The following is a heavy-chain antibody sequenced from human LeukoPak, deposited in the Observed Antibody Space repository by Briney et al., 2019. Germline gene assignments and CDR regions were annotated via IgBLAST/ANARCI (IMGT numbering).Heavy chain of an antibody. J-gene: IGHJ2*01. Sequence: GGSLRLSCAASGFSFSTYSMNWVRQAPGKGLEWVSSISSSSSYIYYAGSVKGRFTISRDNAKNSLYLQMNSLRAEDTAVYYCARDLYCGGDCSLGYFDLWGRGTLVTVSS. CDR3: ARDLYCGGDCSLGYFDL. CDR2: ISSSSSYI. D-gene: IGHD2-21*02. V-gene: IGHV3-21*06. CDR1: GFSFSTYS.